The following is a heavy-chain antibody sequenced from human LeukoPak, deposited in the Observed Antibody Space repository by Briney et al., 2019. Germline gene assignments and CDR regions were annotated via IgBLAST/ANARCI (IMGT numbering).Heavy chain of an antibody. CDR1: GGTFSSYA. D-gene: IGHD3-22*01. J-gene: IGHJ4*02. CDR3: ARSVREAYYYDRSGPPHY. V-gene: IGHV1-69*01. Sequence: GSSVKVSCKASGGTFSSYAISWVRQAPGQGLEWMGGIIPIFGTANYAQKFQGRVTITADESTSTAYMELSSLRSEDTAVYYCARSVREAYYYDRSGPPHYWGQGTLVTVSS. CDR2: IIPIFGTA.